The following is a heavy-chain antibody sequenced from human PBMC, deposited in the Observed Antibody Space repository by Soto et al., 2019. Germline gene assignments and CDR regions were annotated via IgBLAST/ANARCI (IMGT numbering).Heavy chain of an antibody. V-gene: IGHV4-39*01. J-gene: IGHJ6*02. CDR3: ACIFSGGYGYGFYYYGMDV. CDR1: GGSISSSSYY. D-gene: IGHD5-18*01. Sequence: SSETLSLTCTVSGGSISSSSYYWGWIRQPPGKGLEWIGSIYYSGSTYYNPSPKSRVTISVDTSKNQFSLKLSSVTAADTAVYYCACIFSGGYGYGFYYYGMDVWGQGTTVT. CDR2: IYYSGST.